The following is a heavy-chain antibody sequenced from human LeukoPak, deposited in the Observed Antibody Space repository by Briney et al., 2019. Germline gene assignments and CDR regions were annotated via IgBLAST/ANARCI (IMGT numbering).Heavy chain of an antibody. CDR1: GGSISSSSYY. V-gene: IGHV4-39*01. CDR2: IYYSGST. Sequence: KPSETLSLTCTVSGGSISSSSYYWGWIRQPPGKGLEWIGSIYYSGSTYYNPSLKSRVTISVDTSKNQFSLKLSSVTAADTAVYYCARGEISGYSYYFDYWGQGTLVTVSS. J-gene: IGHJ4*02. CDR3: ARGEISGYSYYFDY. D-gene: IGHD6-25*01.